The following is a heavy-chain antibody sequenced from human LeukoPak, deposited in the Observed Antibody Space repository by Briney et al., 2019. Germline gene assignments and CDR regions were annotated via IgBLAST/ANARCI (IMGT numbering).Heavy chain of an antibody. J-gene: IGHJ6*02. Sequence: PSETLSLTCTVSGGSVSFYYWSWIRQPPGKGLEWIGYIYYSGSTNYNPSLKSRVTISVDTSKNQFSLRVSSVTAADTAVYYCARDARGSSYMDVWGQGTTVTVSS. D-gene: IGHD3-10*01. V-gene: IGHV4-59*02. CDR2: IYYSGST. CDR3: ARDARGSSYMDV. CDR1: GGSVSFYY.